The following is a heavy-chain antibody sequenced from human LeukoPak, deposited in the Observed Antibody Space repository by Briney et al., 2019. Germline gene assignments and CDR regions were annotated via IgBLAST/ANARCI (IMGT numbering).Heavy chain of an antibody. CDR1: GFTFSSYW. V-gene: IGHV3-7*03. CDR2: IKQDGSEE. Sequence: GGSLRLSCAASGFTFSSYWMSWVHQAPGKGLEWVANIKQDGSEEYYVDSVKGRFTISRDNAKNSLYLQMNSLRAEDTAVYYCARVCQWLVRCFDYWGQGTLVTVSS. D-gene: IGHD6-19*01. J-gene: IGHJ4*02. CDR3: ARVCQWLVRCFDY.